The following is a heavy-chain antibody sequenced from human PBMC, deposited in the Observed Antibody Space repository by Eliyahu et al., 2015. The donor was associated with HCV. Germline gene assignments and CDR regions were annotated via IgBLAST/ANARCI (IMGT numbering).Heavy chain of an antibody. CDR2: IYWDGDK. Sequence: QITLKESGPTLVNPTQTLTLTCTFSGFSISSXGVGVGWIRQPPGEALEWLGFIYWDGDKRYRPSLQSRLTIXKDTSKNQVVLRMINMDPVDTATYYCAHGYCRRSSCHPDYYYNMDVWGPGTTVTVSS. V-gene: IGHV2-5*02. CDR1: GFSISSXGVG. CDR3: AHGYCRRSSCHPDYYYNMDV. D-gene: IGHD2-2*01. J-gene: IGHJ6*02.